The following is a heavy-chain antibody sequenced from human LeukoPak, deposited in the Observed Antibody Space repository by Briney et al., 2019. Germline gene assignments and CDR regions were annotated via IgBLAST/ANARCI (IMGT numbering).Heavy chain of an antibody. Sequence: GGSLRLSRAASGFTFSTYWMHWVRQAPGKGLVWVSRINTDGSNTNYADSVKGRFTISRDNAENTLYLQMNSLRVEDTAVYYCARAEDCSSTSCPRAFDIWGQGTMVTVSS. CDR3: ARAEDCSSTSCPRAFDI. CDR2: INTDGSNT. CDR1: GFTFSTYW. J-gene: IGHJ3*02. V-gene: IGHV3-74*01. D-gene: IGHD2-2*01.